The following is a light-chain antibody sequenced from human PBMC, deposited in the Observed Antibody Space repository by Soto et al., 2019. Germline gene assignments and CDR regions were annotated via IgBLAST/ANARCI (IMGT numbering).Light chain of an antibody. CDR1: QSVSSSY. V-gene: IGKV3-20*01. J-gene: IGKJ1*01. CDR2: GAS. CDR3: LQYGSSPWT. Sequence: EIVLTQSPGTLSLSPGERATLSCRASQSVSSSYLAWHQQKPGQAPRLLIYGASSRATVIPDRFSGSGSGTDFTLTISRLEPEDFAVYYCLQYGSSPWTFGQGTKVEIK.